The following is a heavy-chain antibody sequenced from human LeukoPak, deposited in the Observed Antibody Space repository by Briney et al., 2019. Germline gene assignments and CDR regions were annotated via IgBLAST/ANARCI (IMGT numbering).Heavy chain of an antibody. CDR3: ARALYGDYDYYYYGMDV. CDR2: IIPIFGTA. CDR1: GGTFSSYA. D-gene: IGHD4-17*01. Sequence: GASVKVSCKASGGTFSSYAISWVRQAPGQGLEWMGGIIPIFGTANYAQKLQGRVTMTTDTSTSTAYMELRSLRSDDTAVYYRARALYGDYDYYYYGMDVWGQGTTVTVSS. V-gene: IGHV1-69*05. J-gene: IGHJ6*02.